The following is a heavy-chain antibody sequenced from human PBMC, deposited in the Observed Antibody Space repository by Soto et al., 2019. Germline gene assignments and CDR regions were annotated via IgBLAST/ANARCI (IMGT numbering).Heavy chain of an antibody. D-gene: IGHD2-2*02. CDR1: GGSISSGGYY. CDR2: NYNSGGS. V-gene: IGHV4-31*03. Sequence: QVQLQESGPGLVKPPQTLSLTCPVSGGSISSGGYYWSWIRQLPGKGLEWIGYNYNSGGSYYNPSLTSRVTISVDTSQNQFSLKMSSVSAADTAVFYCARGEHIPGMDGAFDSWGKGTLVTVSS. J-gene: IGHJ4*02. CDR3: ARGEHIPGMDGAFDS.